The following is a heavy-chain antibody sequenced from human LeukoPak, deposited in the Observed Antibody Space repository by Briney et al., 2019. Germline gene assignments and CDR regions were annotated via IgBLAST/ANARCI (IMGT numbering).Heavy chain of an antibody. CDR2: ISESGDNT. CDR3: ARALWSGPVYYGMDV. D-gene: IGHD3-10*01. V-gene: IGHV3-21*06. Sequence: GGSLRLSCAASGFTFSSYVMSWVRQAPGKGLEWVSAISESGDNTYYADSVKGRFTISRDNAKNSLYLQMNSLRAEDTAVYYCARALWSGPVYYGMDVWGQGTTVTVSS. J-gene: IGHJ6*02. CDR1: GFTFSSYV.